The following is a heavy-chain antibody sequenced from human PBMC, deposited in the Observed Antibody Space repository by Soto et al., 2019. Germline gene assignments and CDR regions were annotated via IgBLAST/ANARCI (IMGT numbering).Heavy chain of an antibody. CDR1: GGTFSSYA. V-gene: IGHV1-69*01. CDR2: IIPIFSTA. J-gene: IGHJ3*02. CDR3: ARDSGILVRDAFDI. Sequence: QVQLVQSGAEVKKPGSSVKVSCKASGGTFSSYAISWVRQAPGQGLEWIGGIIPIFSTANYAQKFQGRVTITADESTSTAYMELSSLRSEDTAGYYCARDSGILVRDAFDIWGQGTMVTVSS. D-gene: IGHD2-21*01.